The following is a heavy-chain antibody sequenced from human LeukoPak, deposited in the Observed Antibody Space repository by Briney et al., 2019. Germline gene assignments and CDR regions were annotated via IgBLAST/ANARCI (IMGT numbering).Heavy chain of an antibody. V-gene: IGHV4-59*01. CDR1: GGSISSYY. CDR3: ARVQPWTRDAFDI. Sequence: SETLSLTCTVSGGSISSYYWSWIRQPPGKGLEWIGYIYYSGSTNYNPSLKSRVTISVDTSKNQLSLKLSSVTAADTAVYYCARVQPWTRDAFDIWGQGTMVTVSS. CDR2: IYYSGST. D-gene: IGHD1-1*01. J-gene: IGHJ3*02.